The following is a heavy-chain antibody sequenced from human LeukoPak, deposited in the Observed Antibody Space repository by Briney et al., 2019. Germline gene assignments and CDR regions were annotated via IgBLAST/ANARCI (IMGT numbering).Heavy chain of an antibody. CDR2: VHLDGRT. Sequence: PGGSLRLSCAASGFTFRDYYMTWVRQPPGKGLEWIGEVHLDGRTNYNPSLKSRLIMSVDLPENHISLKLTSVTAADTAVYYCAREGGFYRPLDYSGQGTLVTVSS. V-gene: IGHV4-34*10. CDR3: AREGGFYRPLDY. J-gene: IGHJ4*02. D-gene: IGHD3-3*01. CDR1: GFTFRDYY.